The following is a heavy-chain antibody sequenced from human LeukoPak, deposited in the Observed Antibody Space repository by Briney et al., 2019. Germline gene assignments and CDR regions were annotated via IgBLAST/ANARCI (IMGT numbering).Heavy chain of an antibody. CDR2: IIPIFGTA. CDR3: ARVEYGSGTQRWYFDY. V-gene: IGHV1-69*05. CDR1: GGTFSSYA. Sequence: SVRVSCKASGGTFSSYAISWVRQAPGQGLEWMGGIIPIFGTANYAQKFQGRVTITTDESTSTAYMELSSLRSEDTAVYYCARVEYGSGTQRWYFDYWGQGTLVTVSS. D-gene: IGHD3-10*01. J-gene: IGHJ4*02.